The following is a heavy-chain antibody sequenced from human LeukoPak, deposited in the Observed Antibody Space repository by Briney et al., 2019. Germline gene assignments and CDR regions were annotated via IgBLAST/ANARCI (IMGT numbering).Heavy chain of an antibody. CDR2: FHPEDGQT. CDR3: ATSEYSSGWYATVY. Sequence: ATVKISCKVSGYTFTDYYMHLVQQAPGRGLEWMVLFHPEDGQTIYAEKFQGRVPITADTSTDTAYMELSSLRSEDTPVYYCATSEYSSGWYATVYWGQGTLVTVSS. CDR1: GYTFTDYY. D-gene: IGHD6-19*01. J-gene: IGHJ4*02. V-gene: IGHV1-69-2*01.